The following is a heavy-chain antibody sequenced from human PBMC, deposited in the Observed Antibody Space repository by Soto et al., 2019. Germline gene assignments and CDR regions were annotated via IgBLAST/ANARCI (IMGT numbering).Heavy chain of an antibody. J-gene: IGHJ4*01. CDR3: ARDREAVAGTIVDY. D-gene: IGHD6-19*01. CDR2: IIPIFGTA. V-gene: IGHV1-69*13. CDR1: GGTFSSYA. Sequence: GASVKVSCKASGGTFSSYAISWVRQAPGQGLEWMGGIIPIFGTANYAQKFQGRVTITADESTSTAYMELSSLRSEDTAVYYCARDREAVAGTIVDYWGQGTLVTVSS.